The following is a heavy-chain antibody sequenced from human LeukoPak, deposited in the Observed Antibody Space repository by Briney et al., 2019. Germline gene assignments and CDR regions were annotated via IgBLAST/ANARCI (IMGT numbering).Heavy chain of an antibody. V-gene: IGHV3-23*01. CDR2: ISGSGGST. J-gene: IGHJ4*02. Sequence: PGGSLRLSCAASGFTFSSYAMSWVRRAPGKGLEWVSAISGSGGSTYYADSVKGRFTISRDNSKNTLYLQMNSLRAEDTAVYYCTTLTMLLGAHADYWGQGTLVTVSS. CDR3: TTLTMLLGAHADY. CDR1: GFTFSSYA. D-gene: IGHD3-10*01.